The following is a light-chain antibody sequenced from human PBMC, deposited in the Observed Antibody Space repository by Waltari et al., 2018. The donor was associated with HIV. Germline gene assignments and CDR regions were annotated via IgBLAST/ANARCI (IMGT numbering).Light chain of an antibody. Sequence: DIQMTQSPSSLSASVGDRVTITCRASQAISNSLAWYQQKPGKAPKLLLYAASRLESGVPSRFSGSRSRTDYALTISSLQPEDFAVYYCQQYFSPPPLTFGGGTKVEIK. CDR3: QQYFSPPPLT. CDR2: AAS. V-gene: IGKV1-NL1*01. CDR1: QAISNS. J-gene: IGKJ4*01.